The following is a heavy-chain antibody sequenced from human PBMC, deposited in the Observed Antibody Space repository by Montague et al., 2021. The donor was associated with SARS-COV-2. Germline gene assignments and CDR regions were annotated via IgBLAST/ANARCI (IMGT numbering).Heavy chain of an antibody. CDR2: INHSGST. Sequence: SETLSLTCAAYGGSFSGYYWGWIRQPPGKGLEWIGEINHSGSTNYNPSLKSRVTISVDTSKNQFSLKLSSVTAADTAVYYCTREGYQVLWSDYYYYGMDVWGQGTTVTVSS. V-gene: IGHV4-34*01. CDR1: GGSFSGYY. J-gene: IGHJ6*02. CDR3: TREGYQVLWSDYYYYGMDV. D-gene: IGHD2-2*01.